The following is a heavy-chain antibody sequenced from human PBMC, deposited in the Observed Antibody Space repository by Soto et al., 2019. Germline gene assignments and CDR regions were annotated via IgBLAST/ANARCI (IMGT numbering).Heavy chain of an antibody. CDR3: AREIEHFEY. J-gene: IGHJ4*02. V-gene: IGHV3-30-3*01. CDR1: GFTFSSYA. CDR2: ILYDGSNK. Sequence: QVQLVESGGGVVQPGRSLRLSCAASGFTFSSYAMHWVRQAPGKGLEWVAVILYDGSNKYYADSVKGRFTISRDNSKNTMYLQMNSLRAEDTAMYYCAREIEHFEYWGQGTLVTVSS.